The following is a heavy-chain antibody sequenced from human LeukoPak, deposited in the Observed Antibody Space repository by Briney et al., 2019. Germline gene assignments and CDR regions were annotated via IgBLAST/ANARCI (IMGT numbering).Heavy chain of an antibody. V-gene: IGHV4-34*01. CDR1: GWSFNDYY. CDR3: ARGQVPAARGYNWFDP. D-gene: IGHD2-2*01. Sequence: KPSETLSLTCAVYGWSFNDYYWNWIRQPPGKGLEWIGEINARGDTNYNPSLKSRVTISVDTSKKQFSLRLTSMIAGDTALYYCARGQVPAARGYNWFDPWGQGTLVTVSS. CDR2: INARGDT. J-gene: IGHJ5*02.